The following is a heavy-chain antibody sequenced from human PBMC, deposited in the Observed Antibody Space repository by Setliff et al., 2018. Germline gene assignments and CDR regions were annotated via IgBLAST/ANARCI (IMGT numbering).Heavy chain of an antibody. Sequence: ASVKVSCKASGYTFTESIVSWVRQAPGQGLEWLGWIGVYSGNTYTAQKFQDRITLTTDTSTNTGYLELRGLRSDDTAVYYCLRLVRYCTTTTCQRASGDDYWGQGTLVTVSS. V-gene: IGHV1-18*01. CDR1: GYTFTESI. CDR2: IGVYSGNT. D-gene: IGHD2-8*01. CDR3: LRLVRYCTTTTCQRASGDDY. J-gene: IGHJ4*02.